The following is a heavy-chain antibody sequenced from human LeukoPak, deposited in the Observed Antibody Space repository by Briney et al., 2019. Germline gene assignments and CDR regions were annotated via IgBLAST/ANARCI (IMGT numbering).Heavy chain of an antibody. CDR1: GGTFISYA. J-gene: IGHJ4*02. Sequence: ASVKVSCKASGGTFISYAISWVRQAPGQGLEWMGGIIPIFGTANYAEKFQGRVTITADESTSTAYMELSSLRSEDTAVYYCARSPAYYYDSSGVYYFDYWGQGTLVTVSS. D-gene: IGHD3-22*01. CDR2: IIPIFGTA. CDR3: ARSPAYYYDSSGVYYFDY. V-gene: IGHV1-69*13.